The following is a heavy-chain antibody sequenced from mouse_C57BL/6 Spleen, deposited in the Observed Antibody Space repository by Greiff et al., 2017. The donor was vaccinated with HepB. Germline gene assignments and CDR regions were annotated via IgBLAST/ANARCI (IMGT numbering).Heavy chain of an antibody. V-gene: IGHV1-66*01. J-gene: IGHJ3*01. CDR3: ARDRNYYGSSLAWFAY. Sequence: VQLQQSGPELVKPGASVKISCKASGYSFTSYYIHWVKQRPGQGLEWIGWIYPGSGNTKYNEKFKGKATLTADTSSSTAYMQLSSLTSEDYAVYYCARDRNYYGSSLAWFAYWGQGTLVTVSA. CDR2: IYPGSGNT. CDR1: GYSFTSYY. D-gene: IGHD1-1*01.